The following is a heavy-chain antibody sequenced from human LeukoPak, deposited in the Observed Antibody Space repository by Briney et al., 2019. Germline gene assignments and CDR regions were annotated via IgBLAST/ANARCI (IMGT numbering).Heavy chain of an antibody. CDR2: IYYSGST. V-gene: IGHV4-39*01. CDR3: ARGSCSSISCRRSYYYMDV. Sequence: SETLSLTCTVSGGSISSSSYYWGWIRQPPGKGLEWIGSIYYSGSTYYNPSLKSRVTISVDTSKNQFSLKLSSVTAADTAVYYCARGSCSSISCRRSYYYMDVWGKGTTVTVSS. D-gene: IGHD2-2*01. CDR1: GGSISSSSYY. J-gene: IGHJ6*03.